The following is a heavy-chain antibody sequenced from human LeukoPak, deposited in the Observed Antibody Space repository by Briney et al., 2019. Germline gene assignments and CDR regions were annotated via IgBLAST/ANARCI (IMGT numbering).Heavy chain of an antibody. CDR2: ISYDGTNK. CDR1: GFTFDDYG. J-gene: IGHJ4*02. V-gene: IGHV3-30*18. CDR3: AKDMDHDYDDYGFDY. Sequence: GGSLRLSCAASGFTFDDYGMSWVRQAPGKGLEWVAMISYDGTNKYYADSVRGRFTISRDNSKNTLYLQMNSLRAEDTAVYYCAKDMDHDYDDYGFDYWGQGTLVTVSS. D-gene: IGHD4-17*01.